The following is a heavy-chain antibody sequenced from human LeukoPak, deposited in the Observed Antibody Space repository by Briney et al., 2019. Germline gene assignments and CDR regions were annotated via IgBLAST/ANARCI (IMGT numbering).Heavy chain of an antibody. V-gene: IGHV3-30*03. Sequence: GGSLRLSCAASGFTFSSYGMHWVRQAPGKGLEWVAVISYDGSNKYYADSVKGRFTISRDNSKSTLYLQMNNLRVEDTAMYYCAGGTGFIIKDWGQGTLVSVSS. J-gene: IGHJ4*02. D-gene: IGHD3-9*01. CDR3: AGGTGFIIKD. CDR1: GFTFSSYG. CDR2: ISYDGSNK.